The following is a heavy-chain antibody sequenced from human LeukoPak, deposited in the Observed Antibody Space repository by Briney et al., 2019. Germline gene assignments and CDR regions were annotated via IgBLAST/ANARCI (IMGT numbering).Heavy chain of an antibody. D-gene: IGHD3-10*01. CDR3: ARDYGSGSYPLSMDV. J-gene: IGHJ6*02. Sequence: GGSLRLSCAASGFTVSSNYMSWVRQAPGKGLEWVSVTYSGGSTYYADSVKGRFTISRDNSKNTLYLQMNSLRAEDTAVYYCARDYGSGSYPLSMDVWGQGTTVTVSS. V-gene: IGHV3-53*01. CDR2: TYSGGST. CDR1: GFTVSSNY.